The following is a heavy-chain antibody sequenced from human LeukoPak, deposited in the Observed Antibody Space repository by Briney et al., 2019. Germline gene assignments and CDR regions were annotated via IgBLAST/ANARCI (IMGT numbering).Heavy chain of an antibody. CDR2: VYHSGAT. V-gene: IGHV4-4*02. J-gene: IGHJ4*02. D-gene: IGHD3-10*01. CDR1: GGSISSSNW. CDR3: ARGEGYGSGTVHFDY. Sequence: PSETLSLTCTVSGGSISSSNWWSWVRQPPGKGLEWIGEVYHSGATNYSPSLRSRVTISADRSTNQFSLRLNSVTAADTAVFYCARGEGYGSGTVHFDYWGRGILVTASS.